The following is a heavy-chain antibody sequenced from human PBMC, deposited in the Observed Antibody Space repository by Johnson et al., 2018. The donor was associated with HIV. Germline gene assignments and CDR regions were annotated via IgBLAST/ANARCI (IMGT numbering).Heavy chain of an antibody. CDR2: IYSGGST. V-gene: IGHV3-53*01. D-gene: IGHD4-23*01. CDR3: ASSGYGGNDAFDI. CDR1: GFTVSSNY. J-gene: IGHJ3*02. Sequence: VQLVESGGGLVQPGGSLRLSCAASGFTVSSNYMSWVRQAPGKGLEWVSVIYSGGSTYYADSVKGRFTITRDNSKNTLYLQMNSLRAEDTAVYYCASSGYGGNDAFDIWGQGTMVTVSS.